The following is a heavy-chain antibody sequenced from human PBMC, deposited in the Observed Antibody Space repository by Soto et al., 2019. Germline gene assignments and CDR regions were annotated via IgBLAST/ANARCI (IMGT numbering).Heavy chain of an antibody. J-gene: IGHJ4*02. V-gene: IGHV1-3*01. CDR1: GYTFTSYA. D-gene: IGHD4-4*01. Sequence: ASVKVSCKASGYTFTSYAMHWVRQAPGQRLEWMGWINAGNGNTKYSQKFQGRVTITRDTSASTAYMELSSLRSEDTAVYYCARYGSVTTNFDYWGLGTLVTVSS. CDR3: ARYGSVTTNFDY. CDR2: INAGNGNT.